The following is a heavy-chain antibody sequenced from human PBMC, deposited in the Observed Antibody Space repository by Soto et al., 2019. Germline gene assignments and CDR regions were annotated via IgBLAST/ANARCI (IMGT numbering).Heavy chain of an antibody. CDR3: ARDPGYSYGYN. D-gene: IGHD5-18*01. J-gene: IGHJ4*02. V-gene: IGHV1-3*01. CDR1: GYTFTSHA. Sequence: QVQLVQSGAEVKKPGASVKVSCKASGYTFTSHAMHWVRQAPGQRLEWMGWINAGNGNTKYSQKFQGRVTITRDTSASTAYMELSSLRSEDTAVYYCARDPGYSYGYNWGQGTLVTVSS. CDR2: INAGNGNT.